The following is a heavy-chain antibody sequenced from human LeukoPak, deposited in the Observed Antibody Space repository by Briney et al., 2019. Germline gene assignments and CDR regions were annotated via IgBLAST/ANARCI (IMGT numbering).Heavy chain of an antibody. D-gene: IGHD5-18*01. J-gene: IGHJ3*02. CDR3: ARDHSYGPSDAFGI. V-gene: IGHV4-39*07. CDR1: GGSISSSSYY. Sequence: KPSETLSLTCTVSGGSISSSSYYWGWIRQPPGKGLEWIGSIYYSGSTYYNPSLKSRVTISVDTSKNQFSLRLSSVTAADTAVYYCARDHSYGPSDAFGIWGQGTRVTVSS. CDR2: IYYSGST.